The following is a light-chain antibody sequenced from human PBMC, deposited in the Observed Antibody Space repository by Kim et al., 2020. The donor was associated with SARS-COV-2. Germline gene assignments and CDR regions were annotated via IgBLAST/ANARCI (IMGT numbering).Light chain of an antibody. CDR3: SSYTSSSPSWV. CDR2: DVS. CDR1: SSDVGGYNY. V-gene: IGLV2-14*01. J-gene: IGLJ3*02. Sequence: QSALTQPASVSGSPGQSITISCTGTSSDVGGYNYVSWYQQHPGKAPKLMIYDVSKRPSGVSNRFAGSTSGNTASLTISGLQAEDEADYYCSSYTSSSPSWVSGGVTPLTV.